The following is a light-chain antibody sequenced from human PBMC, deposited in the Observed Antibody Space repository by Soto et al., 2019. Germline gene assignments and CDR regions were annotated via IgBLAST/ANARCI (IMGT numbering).Light chain of an antibody. J-gene: IGKJ1*01. CDR1: QSFTNTY. CDR3: QQYGGSTWT. CDR2: GAS. Sequence: EVVLTQSPGTLSLSPGERATLSCRASQSFTNTYLAWYQQKPGQAPRLLIYGASRRATGIADRFSGSGSGTDFTLTISRLDPEDFAVYYCQQYGGSTWTFGQGTKVDIK. V-gene: IGKV3-20*01.